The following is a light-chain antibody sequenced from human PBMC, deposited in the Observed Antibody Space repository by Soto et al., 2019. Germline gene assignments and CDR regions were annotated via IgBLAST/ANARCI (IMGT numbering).Light chain of an antibody. CDR1: SGSIADNY. Sequence: NFMLTQPHSVSASPGKTVTITCTRSSGSIADNYVQWYQQRPGTSPTTVIYEDNQRPSRVPDRFSGSIDSSSNSASLTISGLKTEDEADYYCQSYDASNVWVFGGGTKLTVL. CDR2: EDN. CDR3: QSYDASNVWV. J-gene: IGLJ3*02. V-gene: IGLV6-57*01.